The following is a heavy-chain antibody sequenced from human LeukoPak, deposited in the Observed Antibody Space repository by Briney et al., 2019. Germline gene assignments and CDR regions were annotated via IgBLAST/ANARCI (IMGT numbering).Heavy chain of an antibody. CDR3: AGGQGFLIDY. D-gene: IGHD3-3*01. CDR2: IKQDGSAK. J-gene: IGHJ4*02. CDR1: DFTFSSYW. Sequence: PGGSLRLSCAASDFTFSSYWMNWVRQAPGKGLEWVANIKQDGSAKYYVDSVKGRLTISRDNAKSLLYLQMNSLRAEDAAVYYCAGGQGFLIDYWGQGTLVTVSS. V-gene: IGHV3-7*01.